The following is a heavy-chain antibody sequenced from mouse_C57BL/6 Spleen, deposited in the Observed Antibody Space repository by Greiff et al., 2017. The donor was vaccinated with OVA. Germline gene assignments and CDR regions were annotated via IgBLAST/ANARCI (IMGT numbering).Heavy chain of an antibody. V-gene: IGHV3-8*01. D-gene: IGHD1-1*01. CDR3: ARYYDYGSDY. CDR2: ISYSGST. CDR1: GYSITGDY. J-gene: IGHJ2*01. Sequence: EVLLVESGPGLAKPSQTLSLTCSVTGYSITGDYWNWIRQFPGNKLEYMGYISYSGSTYYNPSLKSRLFITRDKSKIQYDLQLNSVTTEDTATYYCARYYDYGSDYWGQGTTLTVSS.